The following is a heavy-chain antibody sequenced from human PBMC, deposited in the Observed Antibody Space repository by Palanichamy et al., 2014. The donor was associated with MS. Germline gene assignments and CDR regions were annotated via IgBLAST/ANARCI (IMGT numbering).Heavy chain of an antibody. V-gene: IGHV3-9*01. J-gene: IGHJ4*02. CDR2: ISWNSGSI. CDR1: GFTFDDYA. Sequence: EVQLVESGGGLVQPGRSLRLSCAASGFTFDDYAMHWARQAPGKGLEWVSGISWNSGSIGYADSVKGRFTISRDNAKNSLYLQMNSLRAEDTALYYCAKGLQRWLQLSGYGYWGQGTLVTVSS. CDR3: AKGLQRWLQLSGYGY. D-gene: IGHD5-24*01.